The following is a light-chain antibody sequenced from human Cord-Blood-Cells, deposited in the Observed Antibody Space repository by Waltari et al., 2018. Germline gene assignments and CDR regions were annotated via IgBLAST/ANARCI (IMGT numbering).Light chain of an antibody. Sequence: DIVMTQSPASLAVSLGERATINCQSSQSVLYSSNNKNYLARYQQKPGQPPKLLIYWASTRESGVPDRFSGSESGTDFTLTISSLQAEDVAVYYCQQYYSTMYTFGQGTKLEIK. CDR1: QSVLYSSNNKNY. V-gene: IGKV4-1*01. J-gene: IGKJ2*01. CDR2: WAS. CDR3: QQYYSTMYT.